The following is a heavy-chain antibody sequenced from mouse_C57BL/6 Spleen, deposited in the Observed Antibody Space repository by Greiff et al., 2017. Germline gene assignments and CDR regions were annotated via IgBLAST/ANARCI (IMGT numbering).Heavy chain of an antibody. CDR1: GYTFTSYW. V-gene: IGHV1-64*01. Sequence: QVQLQQPGAELVKPGASVKLSCKASGYTFTSYWMHWVKQRPGQGLEWIGMIHPNSGSTNYNEKFKSKATLTVDKSSSTAYMQLSSLTSEDSAVYYCAGGSSYQYYFDYWGQDTTLTVSS. J-gene: IGHJ2*01. D-gene: IGHD1-1*01. CDR2: IHPNSGST. CDR3: AGGSSYQYYFDY.